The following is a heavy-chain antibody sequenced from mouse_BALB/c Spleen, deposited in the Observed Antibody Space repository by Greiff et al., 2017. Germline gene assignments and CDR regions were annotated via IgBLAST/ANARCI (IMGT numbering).Heavy chain of an antibody. V-gene: IGHV1-55*01. D-gene: IGHD2-14*01. J-gene: IGHJ1*01. Sequence: VQLQESGAELVKPGTSVKLSCKASGYNFTSYWINWVKLRPGQGLEWIGDIYPGSGSTNYNEKFKSKATLTVDTSSSTAYMQLSSLASEDSALYYCARTYYRLYWYFDVWGAGTTVTVSS. CDR1: GYNFTSYW. CDR3: ARTYYRLYWYFDV. CDR2: IYPGSGST.